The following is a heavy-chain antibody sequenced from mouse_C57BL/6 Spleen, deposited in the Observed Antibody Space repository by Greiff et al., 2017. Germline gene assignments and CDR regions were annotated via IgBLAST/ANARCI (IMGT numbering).Heavy chain of an antibody. CDR1: GYSITSGYY. CDR2: ISYDGSN. D-gene: IGHD2-4*01. J-gene: IGHJ2*01. CDR3: ARDPPYDYDGWFDY. Sequence: DVKLVESGPGLVKPSQSLSLTCSVTGYSITSGYYWNWIRQFPGNKLEWMGYISYDGSNNYNPSLKNRFSITRDTSKNQFFLKLNSVTTEDTATYYCARDPPYDYDGWFDYWGQGTTLTVSS. V-gene: IGHV3-6*01.